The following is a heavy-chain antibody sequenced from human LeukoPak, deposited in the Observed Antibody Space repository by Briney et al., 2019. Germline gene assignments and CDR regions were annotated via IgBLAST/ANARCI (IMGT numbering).Heavy chain of an antibody. CDR2: ISGSGGST. J-gene: IGHJ4*02. Sequence: PGGSLRLSCTGSGFTFGGYLMSWVRQAPGKGLEWVSAISGSGGSTYYADSVKGRFTISRDNSKNTLYLQMNSLRAEDTAVYYCAKGEGFDYWGQGTLVTVSS. V-gene: IGHV3-23*01. CDR1: GFTFGGYL. CDR3: AKGEGFDY.